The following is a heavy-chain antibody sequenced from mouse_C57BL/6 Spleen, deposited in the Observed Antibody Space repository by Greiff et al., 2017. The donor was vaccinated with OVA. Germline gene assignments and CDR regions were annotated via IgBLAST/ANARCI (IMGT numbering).Heavy chain of an antibody. D-gene: IGHD1-1*01. CDR3: TRSGYYYGSSYFDY. J-gene: IGHJ2*01. Sequence: QVQLQQSGAELVRPGASVTLSCKASGYTFTDYEMHWVKQTPVHGLEWIGAIDPETGGTAYNQKFKGKAILTADKSSSTAYMELRSLTSEDSAVYYCTRSGYYYGSSYFDYWGQGTTLTVSS. V-gene: IGHV1-15*01. CDR1: GYTFTDYE. CDR2: IDPETGGT.